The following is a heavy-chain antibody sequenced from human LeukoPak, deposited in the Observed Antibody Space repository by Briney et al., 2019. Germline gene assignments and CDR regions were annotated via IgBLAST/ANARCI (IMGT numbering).Heavy chain of an antibody. CDR3: ARGVVRGVITPNWFDP. V-gene: IGHV1-46*01. CDR2: INPSGGST. Sequence: GASVKVSCKASGYTFSSYYMHWVRQAPGQGLEWMGIINPSGGSTSYAQKFQGRITMTRDTSTSTVYMELSSLRSENTAVYYCARGVVRGVITPNWFDPWGQGTLVTVSS. CDR1: GYTFSSYY. J-gene: IGHJ5*02. D-gene: IGHD3-10*01.